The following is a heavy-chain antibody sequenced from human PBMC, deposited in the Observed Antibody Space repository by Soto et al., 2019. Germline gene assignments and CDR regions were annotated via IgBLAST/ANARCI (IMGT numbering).Heavy chain of an antibody. CDR2: IIPIFGTA. J-gene: IGHJ6*02. D-gene: IGHD2-15*01. Sequence: QVQLVQSGAEVKKPGSSVKVSCKASGGTFSSYAISWVRQAPGQGLEWMGGIIPIFGTANYAQKFQGRVTSPADESRSTAYMELRSLRSEDTAVYYCARGWVDPDIVVGVAALGDYYYCGMDVWGQGTTVTVSS. CDR1: GGTFSSYA. CDR3: ARGWVDPDIVVGVAALGDYYYCGMDV. V-gene: IGHV1-69*01.